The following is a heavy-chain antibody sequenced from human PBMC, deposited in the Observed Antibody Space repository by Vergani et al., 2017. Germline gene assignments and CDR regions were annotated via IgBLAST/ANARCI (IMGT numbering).Heavy chain of an antibody. CDR2: IYWNDDK. CDR3: AHEPYDSSGYYYGWFDP. Sequence: QITLQESGPTLVKPTQTLTLTCTFSGFSLSTSGVGVGWIRQPPGKALEWLALIYWNDDKRYSPSLKSRLTITKDTSKNQVVLTMTNMDPVDTATYYCAHEPYDSSGYYYGWFDPWGQGTLVTVSS. CDR1: GFSLSTSGVG. J-gene: IGHJ5*02. D-gene: IGHD3-22*01. V-gene: IGHV2-5*01.